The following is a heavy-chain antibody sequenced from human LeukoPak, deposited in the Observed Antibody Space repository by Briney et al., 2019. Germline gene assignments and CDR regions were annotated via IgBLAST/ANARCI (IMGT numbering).Heavy chain of an antibody. CDR2: ISSNGGST. CDR1: VFTFSSYA. J-gene: IGHJ4*02. Sequence: PGGSLRLSCAASVFTFSSYAMHWVRQAPGKGLEYVSAISSNGGSTYYANSVKGRFTISRDNSKNTLYLQMGSLRAEDMAVYYCARDDSSGYQADYWGQGTLVTVSS. V-gene: IGHV3-64*01. CDR3: ARDDSSGYQADY. D-gene: IGHD3-22*01.